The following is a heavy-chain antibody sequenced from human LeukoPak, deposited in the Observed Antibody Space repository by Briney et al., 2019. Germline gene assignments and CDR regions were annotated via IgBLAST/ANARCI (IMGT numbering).Heavy chain of an antibody. V-gene: IGHV4-34*01. D-gene: IGHD3-16*02. CDR1: GGSFSGYY. Sequence: SETLSLTCAVYGGSFSGYYWSWIRQPPGKGLEWIGEINHSGSTNYNPSLKSRVTISVDTSKNQFSLKLSSVTAAVTAVYYCARVRMITFGGVIVSYYYYYMDVWGKGTTVTVSS. CDR2: INHSGST. J-gene: IGHJ6*03. CDR3: ARVRMITFGGVIVSYYYYYMDV.